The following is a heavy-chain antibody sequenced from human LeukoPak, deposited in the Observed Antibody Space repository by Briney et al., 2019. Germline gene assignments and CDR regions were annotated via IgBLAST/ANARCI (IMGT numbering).Heavy chain of an antibody. CDR1: GFTFSSYA. D-gene: IGHD5-18*01. V-gene: IGHV3-23*01. CDR2: ISGSGGST. J-gene: IGHJ4*02. Sequence: GGSLRLSCAASGFTFSSYAMSWVRQAPGKGLEWVSAISGSGGSTYYADSVKGRFTISRDNSKNTLYLRMNSLRAEDTAVYYCAKATPRGYSYGQPLDYWGQGTLVTVSS. CDR3: AKATPRGYSYGQPLDY.